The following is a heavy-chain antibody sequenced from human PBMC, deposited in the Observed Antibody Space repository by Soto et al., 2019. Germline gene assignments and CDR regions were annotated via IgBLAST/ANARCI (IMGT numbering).Heavy chain of an antibody. V-gene: IGHV1-69*13. D-gene: IGHD3-22*01. J-gene: IGHJ6*02. CDR1: GVTFSSYA. CDR2: IIPIFGTA. CDR3: ARDAGNYYDSSAEGYYYYYYGMDV. Sequence: SVKATCKAPGVTFSSYAISWAQQAPEQGLEWMGGIIPIFGTANYAQKFQGRVTITADESTSTAYMELSSLRSEDTAVYYCARDAGNYYDSSAEGYYYYYYGMDVWGQGTTVTVSS.